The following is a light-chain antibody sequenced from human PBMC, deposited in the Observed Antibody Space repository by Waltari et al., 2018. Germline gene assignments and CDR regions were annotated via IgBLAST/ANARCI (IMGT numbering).Light chain of an antibody. CDR3: QQRSNWLT. V-gene: IGKV3-11*01. J-gene: IGKJ4*01. CDR2: DAS. CDR1: RSVSSF. Sequence: EILLTQSPATLSLSPGERAILSCRASRSVSSFLAWYQQGPGQAPRLLIYDASNRASGIPARFSGSGFGTEFTLTISSLEPEDFAVYYCQQRSNWLTFGGGTKVEMK.